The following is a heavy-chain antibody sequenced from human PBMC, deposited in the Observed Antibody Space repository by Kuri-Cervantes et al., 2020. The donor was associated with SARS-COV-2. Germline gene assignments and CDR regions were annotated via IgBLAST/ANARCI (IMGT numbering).Heavy chain of an antibody. CDR3: AKTLTTSTVYNYGLDV. V-gene: IGHV4-59*01. CDR1: GGSISSYF. J-gene: IGHJ6*02. Sequence: SETLSLTCTVSGGSISSYFWSWIRQPPGKGLEWIGNIYHSGTTNYNPSLKSRVTISVDTSKNQFSLKLSSVTAADTAVYYCAKTLTTSTVYNYGLDVWGQGTSVTVSS. CDR2: IYHSGTT. D-gene: IGHD1-1*01.